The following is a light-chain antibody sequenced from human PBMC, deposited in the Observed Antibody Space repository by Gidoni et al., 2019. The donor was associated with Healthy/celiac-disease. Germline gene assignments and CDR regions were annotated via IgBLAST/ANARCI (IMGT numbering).Light chain of an antibody. CDR3: QKRSNWT. CDR2: DAS. J-gene: IGKJ1*01. V-gene: IGKV3-11*01. CDR1: QSVSSY. Sequence: EIVFTQSPATLSLYPGERATLSCRASQSVSSYLAWYQQKPGQAPRLLIYDASNRATGIPARFSGSRSGTDFTLTISSLEPEDFAVYYCQKRSNWTFGQGTKVEIK.